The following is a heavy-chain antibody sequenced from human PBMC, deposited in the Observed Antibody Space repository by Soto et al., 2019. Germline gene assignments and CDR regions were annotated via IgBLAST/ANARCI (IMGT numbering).Heavy chain of an antibody. CDR3: AKESYRSSSYYYGMDV. V-gene: IGHV3-30*18. J-gene: IGHJ6*02. CDR1: GFTFSSYG. CDR2: ISYDGSNK. Sequence: GGSLRLSCAASGFTFSSYGMHWVRQAPGEGLEWVAVISYDGSNKYYADSVKGRFTISRDNSKNTLFLQMNSLRGEDTAVYYCAKESYRSSSYYYGMDVWGQGTKVTVYS. D-gene: IGHD6-6*01.